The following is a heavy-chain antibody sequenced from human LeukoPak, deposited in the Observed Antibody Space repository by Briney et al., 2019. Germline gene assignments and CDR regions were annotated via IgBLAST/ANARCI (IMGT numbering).Heavy chain of an antibody. J-gene: IGHJ3*02. Sequence: AAVPVSRQASVYTFTCYYMHWVRQAPGQGRAWVGWINPNSGGTNYAQKFQGRVTMTRDTSISTAYMVLSRLRSDDTAVYYCARLLTNYYAFDIWGQGTMVTVSS. CDR3: ARLLTNYYAFDI. V-gene: IGHV1-2*02. D-gene: IGHD4/OR15-4a*01. CDR2: INPNSGGT. CDR1: VYTFTCYY.